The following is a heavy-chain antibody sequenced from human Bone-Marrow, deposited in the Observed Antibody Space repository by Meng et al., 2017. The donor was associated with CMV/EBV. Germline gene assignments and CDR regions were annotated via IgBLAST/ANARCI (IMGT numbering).Heavy chain of an antibody. CDR2: ISWNSDRI. Sequence: LSLTCAASGFDLDDYAMHWVRQVPGKGLEWVSSISWNSDRIDYAAPVKGRFTISRDNAKNFLYVQMNSLKPEDTALYYCAKDIGAYAGFETWGQGTMVTVSS. D-gene: IGHD4-23*01. CDR3: AKDIGAYAGFET. J-gene: IGHJ3*02. CDR1: GFDLDDYA. V-gene: IGHV3-9*01.